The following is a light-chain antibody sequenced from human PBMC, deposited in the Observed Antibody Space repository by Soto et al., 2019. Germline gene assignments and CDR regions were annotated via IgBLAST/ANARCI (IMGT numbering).Light chain of an antibody. J-gene: IGLJ2*01. CDR3: SSYTSSSTLVV. CDR1: SSDVGGYNY. CDR2: EVS. Sequence: QSVLTQPASVSGSPGQSITISCTGTSSDVGGYNYVSWYQQHPGKAPKLMIYEVSNRPSGVSYRFSGSKSGNTASLTISGLQAEDEADYYCSSYTSSSTLVVFGGGTQLTVL. V-gene: IGLV2-14*01.